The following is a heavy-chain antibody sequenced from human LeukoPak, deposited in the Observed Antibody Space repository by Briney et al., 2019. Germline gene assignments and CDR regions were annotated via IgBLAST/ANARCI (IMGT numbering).Heavy chain of an antibody. CDR1: GFTFSSYS. J-gene: IGHJ4*02. CDR3: ARGTITMIVR. Sequence: GGSLRLSCAASGFTFSSYSMMWVRQAPGKGLEWVSYISSSSTTIHYADSVKGRFTISRDNSKNTLYLQMNSLRAEDTAVYYCARGTITMIVRWGQGTLVTVSS. CDR2: ISSSSTTI. V-gene: IGHV3-48*01. D-gene: IGHD3-22*01.